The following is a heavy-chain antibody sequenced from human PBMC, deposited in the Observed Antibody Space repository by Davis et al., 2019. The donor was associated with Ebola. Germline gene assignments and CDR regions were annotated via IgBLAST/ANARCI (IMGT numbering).Heavy chain of an antibody. J-gene: IGHJ4*02. CDR2: IDTNTGNP. CDR1: GYTFNDYA. V-gene: IGHV7-4-1*02. CDR3: ARDRDSSGYSSSIDY. Sequence: AASVKVSCKASGYTFNDYALNWVRQAPGQGLEWMGWIDTNTGNPTYAQGFTGRFVFSLDTSVSTAYLQISSLKAEDTAVYYCARDRDSSGYSSSIDYWGQGTLVTVSS. D-gene: IGHD3-22*01.